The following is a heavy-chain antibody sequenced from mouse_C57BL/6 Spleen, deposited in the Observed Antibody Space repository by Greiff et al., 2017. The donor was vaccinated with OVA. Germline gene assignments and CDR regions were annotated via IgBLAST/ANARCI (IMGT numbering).Heavy chain of an antibody. D-gene: IGHD2-3*01. J-gene: IGHJ3*01. CDR1: GYTFTDYY. Sequence: VQLQQSGAELVRPGASVKLSCKASGYTFTDYYINWVKQRPGQGLEWIARIYPGSGNTYYNEKFKGKATLTAEKSSSTAYMQLSSLTSEDSAVYFCARGGNDGYYVPFAYWGQGTLVTVSA. V-gene: IGHV1-76*01. CDR2: IYPGSGNT. CDR3: ARGGNDGYYVPFAY.